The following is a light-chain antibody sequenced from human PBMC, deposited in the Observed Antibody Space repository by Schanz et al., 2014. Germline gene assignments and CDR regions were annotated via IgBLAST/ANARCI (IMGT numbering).Light chain of an antibody. J-gene: IGLJ1*01. V-gene: IGLV2-18*02. CDR3: SSYTNINTPQYV. Sequence: QSALTQPRSVSGSPGQSVTISCTGTSSDVGGYNRVSWYQQPPGTAPKLMIYDVTNRPSGVPDRFSGSKSGSTASLTISGLQVEDGADYYCSSYTNINTPQYVFGTGTKLTVL. CDR1: SSDVGGYNR. CDR2: DVT.